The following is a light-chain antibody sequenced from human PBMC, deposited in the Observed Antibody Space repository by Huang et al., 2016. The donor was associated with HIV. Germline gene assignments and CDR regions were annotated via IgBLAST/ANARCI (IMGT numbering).Light chain of an antibody. CDR1: QSVDNY. V-gene: IGKV3-11*01. Sequence: EIVLTQSPVTLSLSPGERATLSCRASQSVDNYLAWYQQKPGQAPRLLISDASNRATGIPARFSGSGFGTDFTLTISSLEPEDFAVYYCQQRSNWPPNTFGQGTKVEIK. CDR2: DAS. J-gene: IGKJ2*01. CDR3: QQRSNWPPNT.